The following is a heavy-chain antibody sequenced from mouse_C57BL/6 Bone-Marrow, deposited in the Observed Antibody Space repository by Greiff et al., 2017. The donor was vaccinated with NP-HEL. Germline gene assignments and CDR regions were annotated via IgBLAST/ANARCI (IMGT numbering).Heavy chain of an antibody. J-gene: IGHJ3*01. CDR2: INPGSGGT. V-gene: IGHV1-54*01. Sequence: QVQLQQSGAELVRPGTSVKVSCKASGYAFTNYLIEWVKQRPGQGLEWIGVINPGSGGTTYNEKFKGKATLTADKSSSTAYMQLSSLTSEDSAVYFCARWDLGLAYWGQGTLVTVSA. D-gene: IGHD4-1*01. CDR3: ARWDLGLAY. CDR1: GYAFTNYL.